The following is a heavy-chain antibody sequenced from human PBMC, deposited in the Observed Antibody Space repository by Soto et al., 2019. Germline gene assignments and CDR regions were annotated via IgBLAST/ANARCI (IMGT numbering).Heavy chain of an antibody. CDR1: GFTFSSHA. J-gene: IGHJ6*02. Sequence: GGSLRLSCAASGFTFSSHAMNWVRQAPGKGLEWVAAISGGGGTTYYGDSVKGRFTISRDNSKSTLYLQMNSLRAEDTALYYCAKERSYYYYYVVDVWGQGTTVTVSS. V-gene: IGHV3-23*01. CDR2: ISGGGGTT. CDR3: AKERSYYYYYVVDV.